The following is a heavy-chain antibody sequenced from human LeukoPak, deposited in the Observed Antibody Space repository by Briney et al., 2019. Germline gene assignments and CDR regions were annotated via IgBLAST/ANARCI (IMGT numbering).Heavy chain of an antibody. Sequence: GGSLRLSCIASGFTFRRSAMTWVRQAPGKGLEWVSIISDDSSYTYYADSVRGRFSISRDNSKSTLYLHMNTLTAEDTALYYCAKAFCSGDGCDYLDFWGRGTRVTVSS. D-gene: IGHD2-15*01. CDR1: GFTFRRSA. J-gene: IGHJ4*02. CDR2: ISDDSSYT. CDR3: AKAFCSGDGCDYLDF. V-gene: IGHV3-23*01.